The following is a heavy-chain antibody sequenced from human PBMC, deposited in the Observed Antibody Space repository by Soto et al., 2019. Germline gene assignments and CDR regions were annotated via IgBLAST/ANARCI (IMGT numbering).Heavy chain of an antibody. J-gene: IGHJ4*02. CDR1: GFTFSSYG. D-gene: IGHD3-3*01. V-gene: IGHV3-30*18. Sequence: GGSLRLSCAASGFTFSSYGMHWVRQAPGKGLEWVAVISYDGSNKYYADSVKGRFTISRDNSKNTLYLQMNSLRAEDTAVYYCAKGLYDFWSGYYFDYWGQGTLVTVSS. CDR2: ISYDGSNK. CDR3: AKGLYDFWSGYYFDY.